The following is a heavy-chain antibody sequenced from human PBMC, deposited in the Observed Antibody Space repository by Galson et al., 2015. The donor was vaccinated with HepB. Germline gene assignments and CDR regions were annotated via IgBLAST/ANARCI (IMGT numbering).Heavy chain of an antibody. D-gene: IGHD6-13*01. CDR3: AKDRGFIAAAGSNFDY. Sequence: SLRLSCAASGFTFSSYGMHWVRQAPGKGLEWVAVISYDGSNKYYADSVKGRFTISRDNSKNTLYLQMNSLGAEDTAVYYCAKDRGFIAAAGSNFDYWGQGTLVTVSS. CDR1: GFTFSSYG. V-gene: IGHV3-30*18. CDR2: ISYDGSNK. J-gene: IGHJ4*02.